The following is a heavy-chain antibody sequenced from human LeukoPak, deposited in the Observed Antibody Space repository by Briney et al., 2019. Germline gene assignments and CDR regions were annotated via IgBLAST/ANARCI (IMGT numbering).Heavy chain of an antibody. D-gene: IGHD3-22*01. Sequence: SETLSLTCTVSGVSMSSYYWSWLRQPPGKGLEWVAYIYSTGSSNYNPTLKSRVTRSIDTSRNQFSLKLSGATAADTAVYYCARRGLSMIPHAFDIWGGGTMVSVSS. J-gene: IGHJ3*02. CDR3: ARRGLSMIPHAFDI. CDR1: GVSMSSYY. CDR2: IYSTGSS. V-gene: IGHV4-59*01.